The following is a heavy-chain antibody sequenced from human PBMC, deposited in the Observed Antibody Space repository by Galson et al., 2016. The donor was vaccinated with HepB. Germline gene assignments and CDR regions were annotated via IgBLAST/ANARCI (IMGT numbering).Heavy chain of an antibody. D-gene: IGHD1-26*01. Sequence: EPLSLTCSVSGGSVSSSSHLWTWIRQPPGKGLEWIGNIRDSGSTKYNPSLKSRAVTSIDTSKNQFSLQLTAVTAADTAVYYCVRDHWLVGGGSYNVLDIRGQGALVTVSS. CDR3: VRDHWLVGGGSYNVLDI. CDR1: GGSVSSSSHL. J-gene: IGHJ3*02. CDR2: IRDSGST. V-gene: IGHV4-61*01.